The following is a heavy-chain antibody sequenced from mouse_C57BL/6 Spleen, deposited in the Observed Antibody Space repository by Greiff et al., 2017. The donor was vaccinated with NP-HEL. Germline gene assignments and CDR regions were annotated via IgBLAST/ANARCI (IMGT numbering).Heavy chain of an antibody. D-gene: IGHD2-13*01. V-gene: IGHV5-16*01. CDR3: ARDGYYGEAMDY. J-gene: IGHJ4*01. CDR1: GFTFSDYY. CDR2: INYDGSST. Sequence: EVQLVESEGGLVQPGSSMKLSCTASGFTFSDYYMAWVRQVPEKGLEWVANINYDGSSTYYLDSLKSRFIISRDNAKNILYLQMSSLKSEDTATYYCARDGYYGEAMDYWGQGTSVTVSS.